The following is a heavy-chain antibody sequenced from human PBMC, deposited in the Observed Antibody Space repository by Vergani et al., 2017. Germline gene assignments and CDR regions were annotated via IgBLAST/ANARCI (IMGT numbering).Heavy chain of an antibody. CDR1: GFTFSNYA. V-gene: IGHV3-23*01. D-gene: IGHD4-17*01. CDR3: AKDRVTTVTTGGDY. J-gene: IGHJ4*02. CDR2: ISGDSGET. Sequence: EVQLLESGGEVVKPGGSLRVSCAASGFTFSNYAMSWVRQTPGKGLEWVSVISGDSGETEYGDSVKGRFVISRDNSKNMIYLEMNSLRAEDTAVYYCAKDRVTTVTTGGDYWGQGTLVTVSS.